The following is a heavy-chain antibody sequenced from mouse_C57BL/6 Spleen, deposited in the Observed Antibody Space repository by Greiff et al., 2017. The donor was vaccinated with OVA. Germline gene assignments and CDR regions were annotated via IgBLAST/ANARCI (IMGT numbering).Heavy chain of an antibody. CDR2: IDPETGGT. CDR3: TRDYGKGWFAY. D-gene: IGHD2-1*01. J-gene: IGHJ3*01. CDR1: GYTFTDYE. Sequence: QVQLQQSGAELVRPGASVTLSCKASGYTFTDYEMHWVKQTPVHGLEWIGAIDPETGGTAYNQKFKGKAILTADKSSSTAFMELRSLTSEDSAVYYCTRDYGKGWFAYWGQGTLVTVSA. V-gene: IGHV1-15*01.